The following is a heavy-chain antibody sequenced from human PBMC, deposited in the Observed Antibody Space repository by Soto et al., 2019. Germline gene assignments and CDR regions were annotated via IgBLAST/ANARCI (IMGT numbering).Heavy chain of an antibody. CDR3: ATLEPSSRLRYFDWLPDHDF. J-gene: IGHJ4*02. D-gene: IGHD3-9*01. CDR1: GGSISSGGYY. V-gene: IGHV4-39*01. Sequence: PSETLSLTCTVSGGSISSGGYYWSWIRQHPGKGLEWIGYIYYSGSTYYNPSLKSRVTISVDTSKNQFSLKLSSVTAADTAVYYCATLEPSSRLRYFDWLPDHDFWAQGTLVTVSS. CDR2: IYYSGST.